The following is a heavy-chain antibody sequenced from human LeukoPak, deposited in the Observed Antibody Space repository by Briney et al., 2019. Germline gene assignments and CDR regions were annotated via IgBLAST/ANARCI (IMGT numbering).Heavy chain of an antibody. CDR3: VRGGSGTYYNRVGWFDS. J-gene: IGHJ5*01. D-gene: IGHD3-10*01. CDR2: VHHSGST. Sequence: SETLSLTCTAFGGSFSNYYWSWMRQPPGKGLEWIACVHHSGSTNYNPSLKSRFSISMDTPNNQLALTLTSVTPADTAVYYCVRGGSGTYYNRVGWFDSWGQGTLVTVSS. V-gene: IGHV4-59*01. CDR1: GGSFSNYY.